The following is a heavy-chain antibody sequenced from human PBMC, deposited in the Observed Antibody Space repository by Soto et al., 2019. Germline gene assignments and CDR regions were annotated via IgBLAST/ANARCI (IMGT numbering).Heavy chain of an antibody. CDR1: GFTVSSNY. D-gene: IGHD2-2*01. CDR3: ASLYCSGSSCGAFDI. J-gene: IGHJ3*02. Sequence: GGSLRLSCAASGFTVSSNYMSWVRQAPGKGLEWVSVIYSGGSTYYADSVKGRFTISRDNSKNTLYLQMNSLRAEDTAVYYCASLYCSGSSCGAFDIWGQGTMVTVSS. CDR2: IYSGGST. V-gene: IGHV3-66*01.